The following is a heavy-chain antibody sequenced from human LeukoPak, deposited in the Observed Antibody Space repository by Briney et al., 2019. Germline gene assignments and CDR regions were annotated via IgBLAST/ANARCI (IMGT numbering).Heavy chain of an antibody. CDR3: ARGTAMVRSHDY. J-gene: IGHJ4*02. CDR1: GYTFTGYY. Sequence: ASVTVSCKASGYTFTGYYMHWVRQAPGQGLEWMGWINPNSGGTNYAQKFQGRVTMTRDTSISTAYMELSRLRSDDTAVYYCARGTAMVRSHDYWGQGTLVTVSS. CDR2: INPNSGGT. V-gene: IGHV1-2*02. D-gene: IGHD5-18*01.